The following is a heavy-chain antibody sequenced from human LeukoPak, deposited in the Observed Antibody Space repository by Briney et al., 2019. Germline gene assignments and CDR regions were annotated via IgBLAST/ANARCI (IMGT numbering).Heavy chain of an antibody. CDR1: GFTFTSYS. CDR2: ISSSSNYI. V-gene: IGHV3-21*01. D-gene: IGHD6-19*01. CDR3: AREPGDSSGWSE. J-gene: IGHJ4*02. Sequence: GGSLRLSCAASGFTFTSYSMNWVRQAPGKGLEWVSSISSSSNYIYYADSVKGRFTISRDNAKNSLYLQMNSLRAEDTVVYYCAREPGDSSGWSEWGQGTLVTVSS.